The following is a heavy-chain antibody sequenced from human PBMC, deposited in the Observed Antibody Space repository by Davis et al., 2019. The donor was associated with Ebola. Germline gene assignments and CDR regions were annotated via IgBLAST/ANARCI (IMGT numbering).Heavy chain of an antibody. CDR3: ARDDPGNDFWSGYYTH. CDR1: GGSFSGYY. J-gene: IGHJ4*02. Sequence: SETLSLTCAVYGGSFSGYYWSWIRQPPGKGLEWIGEINHSGSTNYNPSLKSRVTISVDTSKNQFSLKLSSVTAADTAVYYCARDDPGNDFWSGYYTHWGQGTLVTVSS. D-gene: IGHD3-3*01. V-gene: IGHV4-34*01. CDR2: INHSGST.